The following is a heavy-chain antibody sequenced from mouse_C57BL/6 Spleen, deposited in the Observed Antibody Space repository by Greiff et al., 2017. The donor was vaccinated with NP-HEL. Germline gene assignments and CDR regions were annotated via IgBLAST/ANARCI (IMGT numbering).Heavy chain of an antibody. D-gene: IGHD1-1*01. Sequence: QVQLQQPGAELVKPGASVKMSCKASGYTFTSYWITWVKQRPGQGLEWIGDIYPGSGSTNYNEKLKSKATLTVDTSSSTAYMQLSSLTSEDSAVYYCARKDYGSSYGYWGQGTTLTVSS. V-gene: IGHV1-55*01. CDR3: ARKDYGSSYGY. CDR2: IYPGSGST. J-gene: IGHJ2*01. CDR1: GYTFTSYW.